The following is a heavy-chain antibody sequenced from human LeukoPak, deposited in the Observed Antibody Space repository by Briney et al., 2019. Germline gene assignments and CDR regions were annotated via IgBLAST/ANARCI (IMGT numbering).Heavy chain of an antibody. J-gene: IGHJ4*02. CDR2: IYYSGST. CDR1: SGSISSSSYY. V-gene: IGHV4-39*01. CDR3: ARQEGSQNFDY. Sequence: PSETLSLTCTVSSGSISSSSYYWGWIRQPPGKGLGWIGSIYYSGSTYYNPSLRSRVTISVDTSKNQFSLKLSSVTAADTAVYYCARQEGSQNFDYWGQGTLVTVSS.